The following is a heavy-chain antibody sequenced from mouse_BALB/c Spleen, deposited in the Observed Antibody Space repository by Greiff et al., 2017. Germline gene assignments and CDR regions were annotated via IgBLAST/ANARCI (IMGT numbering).Heavy chain of an antibody. CDR2: IRLKSNNYAT. D-gene: IGHD1-1*01. CDR1: GFTFSNYW. V-gene: IGHV6-6*02. CDR3: TRLYYYDGYYAMDY. Sequence: EVKLEESGGGLVQPGGSMKLSCVASGFTFSNYWMNWVRQSPEKGLEWVAEIRLKSNNYATHYAESVKGRFTISRDDSKSSVYLQMNNLRAEDTGIYYCTRLYYYDGYYAMDYWGQGTSVTVSS. J-gene: IGHJ4*01.